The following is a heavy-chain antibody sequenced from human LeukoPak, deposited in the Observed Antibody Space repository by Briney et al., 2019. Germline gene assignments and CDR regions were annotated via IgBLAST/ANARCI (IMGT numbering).Heavy chain of an antibody. Sequence: SETLSLTCTVSGGSISSYYWSWIRQPPGKGLVWIGYIYYSGSTNYNPSLKSRVTISVDTSKNQFSLKLSSVTAADTAVYYCARLSSVAGHWYFDLWGRGTLVTVSS. V-gene: IGHV4-59*01. D-gene: IGHD6-19*01. CDR3: ARLSSVAGHWYFDL. J-gene: IGHJ2*01. CDR1: GGSISSYY. CDR2: IYYSGST.